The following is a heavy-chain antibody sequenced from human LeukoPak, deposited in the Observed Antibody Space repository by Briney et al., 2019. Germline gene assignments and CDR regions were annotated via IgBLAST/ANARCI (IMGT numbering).Heavy chain of an antibody. CDR2: IDHSGST. J-gene: IGHJ6*03. Sequence: PSETLSLTCTVSGYSISSGYYWGWIRQPPGKGLEWTGSIDHSGSTYYNPSLKSRITISVDKSKNQFSLKLSSVTAADTAVYYCARIVLMVYYYMDVWGKGTTVTVSS. V-gene: IGHV4-38-2*02. CDR1: GYSISSGYY. D-gene: IGHD2-8*01. CDR3: ARIVLMVYYYMDV.